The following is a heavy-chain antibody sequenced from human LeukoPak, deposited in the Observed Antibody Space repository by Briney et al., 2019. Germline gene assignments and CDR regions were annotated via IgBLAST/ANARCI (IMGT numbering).Heavy chain of an antibody. CDR1: GGSISSYY. J-gene: IGHJ4*02. CDR3: ARVSRPSTYYYDSSGYYLRY. Sequence: SETLSLTCTVSGGSISSYYWSWIRQPPGKGLEWIGYIYYSGSTNYNPSLKSRVTISVDTSKNQFSLKLSSVTAADTAVYYCARVSRPSTYYYDSSGYYLRYWGQGTLVTVSS. D-gene: IGHD3-22*01. CDR2: IYYSGST. V-gene: IGHV4-59*01.